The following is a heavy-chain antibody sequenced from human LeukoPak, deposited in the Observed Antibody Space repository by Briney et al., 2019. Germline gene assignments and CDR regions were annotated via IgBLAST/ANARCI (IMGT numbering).Heavy chain of an antibody. V-gene: IGHV4-59*01. Sequence: PPETLSLTCNVSGGSMSSYYWSWIRQPPGKGLEWIGYIYYSGSTNYNPSLNSRVTISVDTSKNQFSLKLSSVTAADTAVYYCARGRYNWNYWGQGILVTVSS. CDR2: IYYSGST. CDR3: ARGRYNWNY. D-gene: IGHD1-20*01. CDR1: GGSMSSYY. J-gene: IGHJ4*02.